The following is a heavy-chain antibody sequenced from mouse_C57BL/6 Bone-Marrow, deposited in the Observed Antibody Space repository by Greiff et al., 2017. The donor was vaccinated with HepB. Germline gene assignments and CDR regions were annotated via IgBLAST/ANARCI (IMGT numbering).Heavy chain of an antibody. CDR1: GYAFSSYW. CDR2: IYPGDGDT. V-gene: IGHV1-80*01. D-gene: IGHD1-1*01. J-gene: IGHJ3*01. CDR3: ARSYYGLFAY. Sequence: QVHVKQSGAELVKPGASVKISCKASGYAFSSYWMNWVKQRPGKGLEWIGQIYPGDGDTNYNGKFKGKATLTADKSSSTAYMQLSSLTSEDSAVYFCARSYYGLFAYWGQGTLVTVSA.